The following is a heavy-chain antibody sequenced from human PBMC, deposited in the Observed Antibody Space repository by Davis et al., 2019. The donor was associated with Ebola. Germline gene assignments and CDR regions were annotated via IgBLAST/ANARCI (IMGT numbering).Heavy chain of an antibody. CDR3: AKDGGYSYGSYYYYGMDV. J-gene: IGHJ6*02. Sequence: GESLKISCAASGFTFSSYGMHWVRQAPGKGLEWVAVISYDGSNKYYADSVKGRFTISRDNSKNTLYLQMNSLGAEDTAVYYCAKDGGYSYGSYYYYGMDVWGQGTTVTVSS. V-gene: IGHV3-30*18. CDR1: GFTFSSYG. CDR2: ISYDGSNK. D-gene: IGHD5-18*01.